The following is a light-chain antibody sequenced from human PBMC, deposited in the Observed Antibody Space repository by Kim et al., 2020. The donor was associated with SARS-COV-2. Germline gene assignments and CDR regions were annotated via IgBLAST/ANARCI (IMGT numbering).Light chain of an antibody. CDR2: RTS. V-gene: IGKV1-5*03. J-gene: IGKJ2*01. CDR1: QSIDSW. CDR3: QQYNSYSRT. Sequence: DIQMTQSPSTLSASVGDRVTITCRASQSIDSWLAWYQQKPGKAPKLLIHRTSNLESGVPSRFSGRGSGTEFTLTISSLQPDDFATYYCQQYNSYSRTFGQGTKVDIK.